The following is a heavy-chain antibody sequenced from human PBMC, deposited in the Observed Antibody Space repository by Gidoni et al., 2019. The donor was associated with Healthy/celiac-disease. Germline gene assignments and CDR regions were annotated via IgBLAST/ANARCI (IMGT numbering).Heavy chain of an antibody. CDR2: IYSGGST. D-gene: IGHD3-9*01. CDR1: GFTVSSNY. J-gene: IGHJ6*03. CDR3: ARAPAHNYDILTGYYKSYYYMDV. V-gene: IGHV3-53*01. Sequence: EVQLVESGGGLIQPGGSLRLSCAASGFTVSSNYMSWVRQAPGKGLEWVSVIYSGGSTYYADSVKGRFTISRDNSKNTLYLQMNSLRAEDTAVYYCARAPAHNYDILTGYYKSYYYMDVWGKGTTVTVSS.